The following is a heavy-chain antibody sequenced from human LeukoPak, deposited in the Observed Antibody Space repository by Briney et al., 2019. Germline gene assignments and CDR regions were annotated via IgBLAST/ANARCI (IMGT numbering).Heavy chain of an antibody. CDR2: INSDGSST. J-gene: IGHJ4*02. CDR3: ARDSGYYDSSGYYPYFDY. CDR1: GFTFSSYW. Sequence: GGSLRLSCAASGFTFSSYWMHWVRQAPGKWLVWVSRINSDGSSTSYADSVKGRFTISRDNAKNTLYLQMNSLRAEDTAVYYCARDSGYYDSSGYYPYFDYWGQGTLVTVSS. D-gene: IGHD3-22*01. V-gene: IGHV3-74*01.